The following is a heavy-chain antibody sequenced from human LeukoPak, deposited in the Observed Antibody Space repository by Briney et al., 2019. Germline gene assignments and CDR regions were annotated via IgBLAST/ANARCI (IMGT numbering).Heavy chain of an antibody. CDR2: INHSGST. CDR1: GGSFSGYY. Sequence: SETLSLTCAVYGGSFSGYYWSWIRQPPGKGLEWIGEINHSGSTNYNPSLKSRVTISVDTSKNQFSLKLSSVTAADTAVYYCATLRLRADIVVVVAATRYYYYMDVWGKGTTVTISS. D-gene: IGHD2-15*01. V-gene: IGHV4-34*01. CDR3: ATLRLRADIVVVVAATRYYYYMDV. J-gene: IGHJ6*03.